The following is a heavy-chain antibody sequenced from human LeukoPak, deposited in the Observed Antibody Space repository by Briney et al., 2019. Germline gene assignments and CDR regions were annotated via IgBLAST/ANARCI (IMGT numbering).Heavy chain of an antibody. CDR3: ARASRGAVFDY. V-gene: IGHV3-48*03. J-gene: IGHJ4*02. D-gene: IGHD3-10*01. CDR1: GFTFSSYE. CDR2: ISSSGSTI. Sequence: GGSLRLSCAASGFTFSSYEMNWVRQAPGKGLEWVSYISSSGSTIYYADSVKGRFTVSRDNAKNSLYLQMNSLRAEDTAVYYCARASRGAVFDYWGQGTLVPVSS.